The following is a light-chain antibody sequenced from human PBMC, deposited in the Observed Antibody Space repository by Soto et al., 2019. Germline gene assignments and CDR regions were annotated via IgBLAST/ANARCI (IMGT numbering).Light chain of an antibody. CDR2: GAS. J-gene: IGKJ4*01. CDR3: QQYGSSPPLT. V-gene: IGKV3-20*01. Sequence: EIVLTQSPGTLSLSPGERATLSCRASQSVISNYLAWYQQKPGQAPRLLICGASYRATGIPDRFSGSGSGTAFTLTISRLEPEDFALYYCQQYGSSPPLTFGGGTKVEIK. CDR1: QSVISNY.